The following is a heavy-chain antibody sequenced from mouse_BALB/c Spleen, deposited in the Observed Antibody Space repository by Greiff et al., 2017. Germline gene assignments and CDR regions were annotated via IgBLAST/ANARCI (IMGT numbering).Heavy chain of an antibody. D-gene: IGHD1-1*01. CDR3: TRDPSITAVVGRYFDV. Sequence: EVKLVESGGGLVKPGGSLKLSCAASGFTFSSYTMSWVRQTPEKRLEWVATISSGGSYTYYPDSVKGRFTISRDNAKNTLYLQMSSLKSEDTAMYYCTRDPSITAVVGRYFDVWGAGTTVTVSS. J-gene: IGHJ1*01. CDR2: ISSGGSYT. CDR1: GFTFSSYT. V-gene: IGHV5-6-4*01.